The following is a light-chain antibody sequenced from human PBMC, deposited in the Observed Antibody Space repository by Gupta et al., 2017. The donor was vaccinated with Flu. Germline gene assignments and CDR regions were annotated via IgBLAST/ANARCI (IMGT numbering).Light chain of an antibody. CDR2: GAF. Sequence: DIQMTQSPSTLSVSPGDRATLSCRASQSINGNLAWYQQKPGQAPRLLIYGAFTRETGIPSRFSGSGSGTEFTLTISSLQSDDFAFYYCQQDNNCLFTFGRGTKVDI. J-gene: IGKJ3*01. CDR1: QSINGN. CDR3: QQDNNCLFT. V-gene: IGKV3-15*01.